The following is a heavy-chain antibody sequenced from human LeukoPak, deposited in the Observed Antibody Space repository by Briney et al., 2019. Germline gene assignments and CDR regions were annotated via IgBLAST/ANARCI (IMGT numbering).Heavy chain of an antibody. Sequence: SSETLSLTCTVSGGSISSSSYYWGWIRQPPGKGLEWIGSIYYSGSTYYNPSLKSRVTISVDTSKNQFSLKLSSVTAADTAVYYCATSSIAARPGAFDYWGQGTLVTVSS. CDR2: IYYSGST. CDR3: ATSSIAARPGAFDY. J-gene: IGHJ4*02. D-gene: IGHD6-6*01. V-gene: IGHV4-39*01. CDR1: GGSISSSSYY.